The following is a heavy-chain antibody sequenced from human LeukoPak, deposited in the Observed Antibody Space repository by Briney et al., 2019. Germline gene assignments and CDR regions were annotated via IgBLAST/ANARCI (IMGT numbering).Heavy chain of an antibody. Sequence: GGSLRLSCAVSGFRVSDYYMSWVRQAPGKGLEWVSYISSSSSTIYYADSVKGRFTISRDNAKNSLYLQMNSLRAEDTAVYYCAREMRSRDGYNLADYWGQGTLVTVSS. V-gene: IGHV3-11*04. D-gene: IGHD5-24*01. CDR3: AREMRSRDGYNLADY. J-gene: IGHJ4*02. CDR1: GFRVSDYY. CDR2: ISSSSSTI.